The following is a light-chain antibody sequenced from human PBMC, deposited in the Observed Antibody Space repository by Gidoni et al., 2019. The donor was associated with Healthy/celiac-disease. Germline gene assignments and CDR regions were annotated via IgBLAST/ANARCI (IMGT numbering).Light chain of an antibody. CDR2: VAS. Sequence: EIVLTQSPGTLSLSPGERATLSCRASQSVSSNYLAWYQQKPGQAPRLLIYVASSRATGIPDRVSGSGSGTDFTLTISRLEPEDFAVYYCQQYGNSPLYTFGQGTKLEIK. V-gene: IGKV3-20*01. CDR3: QQYGNSPLYT. J-gene: IGKJ2*01. CDR1: QSVSSNY.